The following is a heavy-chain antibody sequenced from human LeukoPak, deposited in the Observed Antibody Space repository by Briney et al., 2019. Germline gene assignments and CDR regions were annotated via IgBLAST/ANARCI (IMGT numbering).Heavy chain of an antibody. V-gene: IGHV4-59*01. CDR1: GGSISSYY. CDR2: IYYSGST. Sequence: SETLSLTCTVSGGSISSYYWSWIRQPPGKGLEWIGYIYYSGSTNYNPSLKSRVTISVDTSKNQFSLKLSSVTAADTAVYYCARPTWGAAAGTGDDAFDIWGQGTMVTVSS. D-gene: IGHD6-13*01. J-gene: IGHJ3*02. CDR3: ARPTWGAAAGTGDDAFDI.